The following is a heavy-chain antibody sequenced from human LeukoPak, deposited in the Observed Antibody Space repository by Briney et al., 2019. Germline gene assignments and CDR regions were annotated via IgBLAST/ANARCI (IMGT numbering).Heavy chain of an antibody. V-gene: IGHV1-2*02. D-gene: IGHD3-16*01. J-gene: IGHJ5*02. CDR1: GYTFTGYY. CDR3: ARGGTYNWFDP. CDR2: INSNSGGT. Sequence: EASVKVSCKASGYTFTGYYIHWVRQAPGQGLEWMGWINSNSGGTNYAQKFQGRVTVTRDTSISTTYMELSSLRSDDTAVYFCARGGTYNWFDPWGQGTVVTVSS.